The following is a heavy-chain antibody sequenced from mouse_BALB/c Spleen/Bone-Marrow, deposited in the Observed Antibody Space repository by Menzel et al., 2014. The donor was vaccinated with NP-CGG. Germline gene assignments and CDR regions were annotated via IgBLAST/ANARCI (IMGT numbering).Heavy chain of an antibody. D-gene: IGHD1-1*01. J-gene: IGHJ4*01. CDR2: IRSGSSTI. V-gene: IGHV5-17*02. CDR3: ARSGYYSSSPYYAMDA. CDR1: GFTFSSFG. Sequence: EVKLQESGGGLVQPGGSRKLSCATSGFTFSSFGMHWVRQAPEKGLEWVAYIRSGSSTIYSADTVKGRFSTSKDNLKNHLFLQMNSIRYEDKAMYYCARSGYYSSSPYYAMDAWVQGTSVTVSS.